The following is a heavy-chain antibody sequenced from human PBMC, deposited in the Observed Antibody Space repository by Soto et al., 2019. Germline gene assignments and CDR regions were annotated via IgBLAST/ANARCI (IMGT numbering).Heavy chain of an antibody. D-gene: IGHD6-13*01. Sequence: ASVKVSCKASGYTFTSYAMHWVRQAPGQRLEWMGWINAGNGNTKYSQKFQGRVTITRDTSASTAYMELSSLRSEDTAVYYCARYSSSWRDIDYWGQGTLVTVSS. CDR2: INAGNGNT. CDR3: ARYSSSWRDIDY. CDR1: GYTFTSYA. V-gene: IGHV1-3*01. J-gene: IGHJ4*02.